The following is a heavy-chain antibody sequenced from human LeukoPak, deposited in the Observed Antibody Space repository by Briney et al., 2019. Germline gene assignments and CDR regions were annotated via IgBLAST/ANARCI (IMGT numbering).Heavy chain of an antibody. D-gene: IGHD5-18*01. CDR1: GYTFTSYY. CDR2: INPSGGST. Sequence: ALVKVSCKASGYTFTSYYMHWVRQAPGQGLEWMGIINPSGGSTSYAQKFQGRVTMTRDTSTSTVYMELSSLRSEDTAVYYCAREGGYSYGYDKGGPFDYWGQGTLVTVSS. CDR3: AREGGYSYGYDKGGPFDY. J-gene: IGHJ4*02. V-gene: IGHV1-46*01.